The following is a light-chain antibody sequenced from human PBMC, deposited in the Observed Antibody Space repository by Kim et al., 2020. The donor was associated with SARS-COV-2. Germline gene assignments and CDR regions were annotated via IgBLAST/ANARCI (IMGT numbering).Light chain of an antibody. CDR3: QSYDSSNPWV. Sequence: NFMLTQPHSVSESPGKTVTISCTRSSGSIASNFVQWYQQRPGSAPTTVIYEDNQRPSGVPDRFSGSIDSSSNSASLTISGLKTADEADYYCQSYDSSNPWVFGGGTQLTVL. CDR1: SGSIASNF. CDR2: EDN. J-gene: IGLJ3*02. V-gene: IGLV6-57*04.